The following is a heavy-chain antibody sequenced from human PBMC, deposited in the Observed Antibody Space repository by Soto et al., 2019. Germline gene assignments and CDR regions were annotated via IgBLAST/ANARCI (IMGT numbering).Heavy chain of an antibody. D-gene: IGHD2-15*01. CDR2: TSSSGSRI. V-gene: IGHV3-48*03. J-gene: IGHJ6*02. CDR1: GFTFNKYE. Sequence: PGGSLRLSCAASGFTFNKYEMNWVRQAPGKGLEWVSYTSSSGSRIYYGDSVKGRFTVSRDNAKNSLYLQMNSLRAEDTAVYYCARVPSQLLHYSYYGMDVWGQGTTVTVSS. CDR3: ARVPSQLLHYSYYGMDV.